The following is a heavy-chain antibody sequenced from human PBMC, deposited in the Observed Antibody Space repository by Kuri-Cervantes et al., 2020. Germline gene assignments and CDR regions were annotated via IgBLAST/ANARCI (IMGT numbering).Heavy chain of an antibody. CDR2: ISYDGSNK. V-gene: IGHV3-30*03. CDR1: GFTFSSYW. Sequence: GGSLRLSCAASGFTFSSYWMSWVRQAPGKGLEWVAVISYDGSNKYYADSVKGRFTISRDNSKNTLYLQMNSLRAEDTAVYYCARDGGTPVHDAFDIWGQGTMVTVSS. J-gene: IGHJ3*02. D-gene: IGHD4-17*01. CDR3: ARDGGTPVHDAFDI.